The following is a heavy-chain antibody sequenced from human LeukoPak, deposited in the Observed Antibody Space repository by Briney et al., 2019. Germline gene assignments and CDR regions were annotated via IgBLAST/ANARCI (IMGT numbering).Heavy chain of an antibody. Sequence: GGSLRLSCEASGFTFSSYAMSWVRQAPGKGLEWVSAISGSGGSTYYADSVKGRFTISRDNSKNTLYLQMNSLRAEDTAVYYCAKVVRVAATPYYFDYWGQGTLVTVSS. CDR3: AKVVRVAATPYYFDY. CDR2: ISGSGGST. CDR1: GFTFSSYA. D-gene: IGHD2-15*01. J-gene: IGHJ4*02. V-gene: IGHV3-23*01.